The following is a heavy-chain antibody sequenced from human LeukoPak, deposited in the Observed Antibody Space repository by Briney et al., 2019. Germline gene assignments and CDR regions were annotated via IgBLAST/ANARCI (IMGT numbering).Heavy chain of an antibody. J-gene: IGHJ4*02. CDR1: GFTFDDYA. V-gene: IGHV3-30*18. Sequence: PGRSLRLSCAASGFTFDDYAMHWVRQAPGQGLEWVAVISYDGSNKYYADSVKGRFTISRDNSKNTLYLQMISLRAEDTAVYYCAKIRGNLRANYLDYWGQGTLVTVSS. CDR2: ISYDGSNK. CDR3: AKIRGNLRANYLDY. D-gene: IGHD1-7*01.